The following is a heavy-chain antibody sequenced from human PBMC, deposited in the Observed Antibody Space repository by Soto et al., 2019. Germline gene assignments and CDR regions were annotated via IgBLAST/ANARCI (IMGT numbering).Heavy chain of an antibody. CDR1: GGSISSSSYY. Sequence: SETLSLTCTVSGGSISSSSYYWTWIRQTPGKGLEWIGEINYRGSTYYNPSLESRITMAVDTSKNQFSLKLSSVTAADTAVYFCVRGQPHRITIFEVVIRSYDYGMDVSGQGTTVTVSS. CDR3: VRGQPHRITIFEVVIRSYDYGMDV. D-gene: IGHD3-3*01. V-gene: IGHV4-39*07. CDR2: INYRGST. J-gene: IGHJ6*02.